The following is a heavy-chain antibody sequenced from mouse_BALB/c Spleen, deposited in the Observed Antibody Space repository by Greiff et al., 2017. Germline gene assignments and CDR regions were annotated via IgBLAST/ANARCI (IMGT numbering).Heavy chain of an antibody. V-gene: IGHV5-9-4*01. CDR3: ARIRRYYFDY. Sequence: DVKLVQSGGGLVKPGGSLKLSCAASGFTFSSYAMSWVRQSPEKRLEWVVEISSGGSYTYYPDTVTGRFTITRDNAKNTLYLELRSLMSEDAAMYYCARIRRYYFDYWGQGTTLTVSS. D-gene: IGHD1-2*01. CDR1: GFTFSSYA. J-gene: IGHJ2*01. CDR2: ISSGGSYT.